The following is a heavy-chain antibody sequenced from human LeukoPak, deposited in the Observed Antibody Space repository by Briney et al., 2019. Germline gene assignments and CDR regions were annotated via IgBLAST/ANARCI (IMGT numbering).Heavy chain of an antibody. CDR2: ISGSGGST. D-gene: IGHD4-17*01. V-gene: IGHV3-23*01. CDR1: GLTFSSYA. CDR3: AKVKNPPNDYGAYHAFDI. Sequence: GGSLRLSCAASGLTFSSYAMSWVRQAPRKGLEWVSAISGSGGSTYYADSVKGRFTISRDNSKNTLYLQMNSLRAEDTAVYYCAKVKNPPNDYGAYHAFDIWGQGTMVTVSS. J-gene: IGHJ3*02.